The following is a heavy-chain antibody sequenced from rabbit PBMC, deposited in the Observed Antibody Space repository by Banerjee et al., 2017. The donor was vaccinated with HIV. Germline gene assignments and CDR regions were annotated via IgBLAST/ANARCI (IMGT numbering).Heavy chain of an antibody. J-gene: IGHJ4*01. CDR1: GFSFSSGYY. CDR3: AGEWYFRL. Sequence: QEQLEESGGDLVKPEGSLTLTCTASGFSFSSGYYMCWVRQAPGKGLEWIACITGGSSGSNYYASWAKGRFTISKTSSTTVTLQMTSLTAADTATYFCAGEWYFRLWGPGTLVTVS. V-gene: IGHV1S45*01. CDR2: ITGGSSGSN.